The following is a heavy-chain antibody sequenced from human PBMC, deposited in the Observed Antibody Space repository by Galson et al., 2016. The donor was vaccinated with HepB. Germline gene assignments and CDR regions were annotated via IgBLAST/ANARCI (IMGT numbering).Heavy chain of an antibody. D-gene: IGHD6-6*01. J-gene: IGHJ3*02. CDR3: ATSPEFSTSLSAFHI. V-gene: IGHV3-53*01. CDR2: IYSGGST. CDR1: GFTVSSNN. Sequence: SLRLSCAASGFTVSSNNMNWVRQAPGKGLEWVSLIYSGGSTYYVDSVKGRFTIPRDNSKNTLYLQMNSLRHEDTAVYYCATSPEFSTSLSAFHIWGQWTMVTVSS.